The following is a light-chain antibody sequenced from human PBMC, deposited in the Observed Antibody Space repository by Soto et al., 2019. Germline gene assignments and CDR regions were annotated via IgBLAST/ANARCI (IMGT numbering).Light chain of an antibody. CDR3: SSYTSSSTYV. J-gene: IGLJ1*01. CDR2: DVS. CDR1: SSDVGVYHY. Sequence: QSALTQPASVSGSPGQSIPISCTGTSSDVGVYHYVSWYQQHPAKAPKLMMYDVSNRPSGVSNRFSGSKSGNTASLTISGLQADEEAVYYCSSYTSSSTYVFGTGTKVTVL. V-gene: IGLV2-14*01.